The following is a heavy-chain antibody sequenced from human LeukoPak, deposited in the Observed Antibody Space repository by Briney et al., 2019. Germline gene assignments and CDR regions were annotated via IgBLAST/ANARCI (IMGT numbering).Heavy chain of an antibody. CDR2: IWYDGGKE. J-gene: IGHJ3*02. V-gene: IGHV3-33*08. D-gene: IGHD4-17*01. CDR1: GFTLSSYG. Sequence: GGSLRLSCAASGFTLSSYGMHWVRQAPGKGLEWVTLIWYDGGKEYYADSVKGRFTISRDNSKNTLFLQMNSLRAEDTAVYYCARGGGDYDAFDIWGQGTMVTVSS. CDR3: ARGGGDYDAFDI.